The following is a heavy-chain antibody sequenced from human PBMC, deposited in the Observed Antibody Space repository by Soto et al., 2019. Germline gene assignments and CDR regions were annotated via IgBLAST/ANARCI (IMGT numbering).Heavy chain of an antibody. CDR2: IIPIFGTA. Sequence: SVKVSCKASGGTFSSYAISWVRQAPGQGLEWMGGIIPIFGTANYAQKFQGRVTITADESTSTAYMELSSLRSEDTAVYYCGRDERQQWLVHWFDPWGQGTLVTVSS. CDR1: GGTFSSYA. V-gene: IGHV1-69*13. D-gene: IGHD6-19*01. J-gene: IGHJ5*02. CDR3: GRDERQQWLVHWFDP.